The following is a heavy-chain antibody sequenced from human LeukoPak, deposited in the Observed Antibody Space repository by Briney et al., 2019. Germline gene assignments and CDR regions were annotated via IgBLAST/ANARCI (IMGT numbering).Heavy chain of an antibody. CDR1: GFTFGNYA. CDR2: IYYSGST. D-gene: IGHD3-22*01. V-gene: IGHV4-59*01. CDR3: ARSPHLGDSSGYYDIHFDY. Sequence: GSLRLSCATSGFTFGNYAMSWIRQPPGKGLEWIGYIYYSGSTNYNPSLKSRVTISVDTSKNQFSLKLSSVTAADTAVYYCARSPHLGDSSGYYDIHFDYWGQGTLVTVSS. J-gene: IGHJ4*02.